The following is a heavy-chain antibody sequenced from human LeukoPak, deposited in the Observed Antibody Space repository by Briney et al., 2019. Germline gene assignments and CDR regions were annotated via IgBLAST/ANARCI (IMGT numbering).Heavy chain of an antibody. CDR3: ARPQWGLLYKDAFDI. CDR2: IYYSGST. Sequence: SETLSLTCTVSGYSISSGYYWGWIRQPPGKGLEWIGSIYYSGSTYYNPSLKSRATISVDTSKNQFSLKLSSVTAADTAVYYCARPQWGLLYKDAFDIWGQGTMVTVSS. V-gene: IGHV4-38-2*02. CDR1: GYSISSGYY. J-gene: IGHJ3*02. D-gene: IGHD3-3*01.